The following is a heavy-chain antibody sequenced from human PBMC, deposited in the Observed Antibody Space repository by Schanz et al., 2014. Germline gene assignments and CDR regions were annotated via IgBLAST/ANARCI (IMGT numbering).Heavy chain of an antibody. J-gene: IGHJ4*02. D-gene: IGHD3-22*01. CDR1: GFTVSRNH. CDR3: ARVHHYDPSGWGYFDY. Sequence: EGQLAESGEGLVHPGGSLRLSCAASGFTVSRNHRSWVRRAPGKGLEWVSVIYSGIAAYYADSVKDRFTVSRDNSKNTVYLQMNRLRAEDTAVYYCARVHHYDPSGWGYFDYWGQGALVTVSS. V-gene: IGHV3-66*01. CDR2: IYSGIAA.